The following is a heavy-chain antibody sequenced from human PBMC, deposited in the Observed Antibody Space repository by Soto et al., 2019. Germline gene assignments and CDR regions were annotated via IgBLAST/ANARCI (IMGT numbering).Heavy chain of an antibody. CDR3: ARDRRGYSSPSRYYYGMDV. J-gene: IGHJ6*02. V-gene: IGHV3-33*01. D-gene: IGHD6-6*01. CDR2: IWYDGSNK. Sequence: PGGSLRLSCAASGFTFSSYGMHWVRQAPGKGLEWVAVIWYDGSNKYYADSVKGRFTISRDNSKNTLYLQMNSLRAEDTAVYYCARDRRGYSSPSRYYYGMDVWGQGTTVTVSS. CDR1: GFTFSSYG.